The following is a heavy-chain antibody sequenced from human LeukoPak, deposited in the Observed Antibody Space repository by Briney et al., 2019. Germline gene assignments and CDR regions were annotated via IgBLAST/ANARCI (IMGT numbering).Heavy chain of an antibody. Sequence: PGRSLRLSCAVSGFTFSDYGMHWVRQAPGKGLEWVAVIWYDGSNYYYADSVKGRFTISRDNSKNTVYLQMNSLRAEDTAVYYCGRKCSSSWYIDYWGQGTLVTVSS. J-gene: IGHJ4*02. CDR3: GRKCSSSWYIDY. D-gene: IGHD6-13*01. CDR2: IWYDGSNY. CDR1: GFTFSDYG. V-gene: IGHV3-33*01.